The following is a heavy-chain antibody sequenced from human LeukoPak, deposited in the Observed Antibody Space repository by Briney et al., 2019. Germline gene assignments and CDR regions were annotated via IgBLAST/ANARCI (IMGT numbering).Heavy chain of an antibody. Sequence: GGSLRLSCAASGFTFRGYVMSWVRQAPGKGLEWVSGISGSGSVSYYADSVKSRFSISRDNSKNTLYLQMNSLRAEDTATYYCAKDRALSLRYYFDYWGQGAVVTVSS. D-gene: IGHD2-15*01. CDR2: ISGSGSVS. J-gene: IGHJ4*02. CDR1: GFTFRGYV. CDR3: AKDRALSLRYYFDY. V-gene: IGHV3-23*01.